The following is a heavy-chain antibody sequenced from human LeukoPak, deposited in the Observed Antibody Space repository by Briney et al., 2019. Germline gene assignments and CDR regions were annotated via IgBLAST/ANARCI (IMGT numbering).Heavy chain of an antibody. V-gene: IGHV1-18*01. D-gene: IGHD2-2*01. Sequence: ASVKVSCKASGYTFTSYGISWVRQAPGQGLEWMGWISAYNGNTNYAQKLQGRVTMTTDTSTSTAYMELRSLRSDDTAVYYCARDSIVVVPSEAENYYYYHGMDVWGQGTTVTVSS. J-gene: IGHJ6*02. CDR3: ARDSIVVVPSEAENYYYYHGMDV. CDR2: ISAYNGNT. CDR1: GYTFTSYG.